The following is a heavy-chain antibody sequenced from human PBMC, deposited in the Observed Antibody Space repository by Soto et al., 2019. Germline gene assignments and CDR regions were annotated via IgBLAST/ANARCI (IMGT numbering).Heavy chain of an antibody. V-gene: IGHV1-69*12. D-gene: IGHD1-1*01. CDR3: ARDKERLKLGGNYYYILDV. CDR1: GGTFSTSA. J-gene: IGHJ6*02. CDR2: IMPVFPTP. Sequence: QVQLVQSGAEVKKPGSSVKVSCKASGGTFSTSAISWVRQAPGQGLEWVGGIMPVFPTPDYAQNFQGRVTITADESTTTAYLELTSLRADDTAVYYCARDKERLKLGGNYYYILDVWGQGTAITVSS.